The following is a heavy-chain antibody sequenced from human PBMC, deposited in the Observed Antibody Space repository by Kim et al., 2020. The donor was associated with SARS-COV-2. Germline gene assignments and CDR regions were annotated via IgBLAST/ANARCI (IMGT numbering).Heavy chain of an antibody. J-gene: IGHJ6*03. V-gene: IGHV3-53*01. CDR2: IYSGGST. CDR3: ARGFLEWLGHYYDYYMDV. CDR1: GFTVSSNY. D-gene: IGHD3-3*01. Sequence: GGSLRLSCAASGFTVSSNYMSWVRQAPGKGLEWVSVIYSGGSTYYADSVKGRFTISRHNSTNTLYLQMNSMRAEDKAVDYCARGFLEWLGHYYDYYMDV.